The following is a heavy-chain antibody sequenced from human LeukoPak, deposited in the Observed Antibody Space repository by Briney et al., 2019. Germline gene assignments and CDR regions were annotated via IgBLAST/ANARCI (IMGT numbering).Heavy chain of an antibody. CDR1: GGTFSSYA. CDR2: ISAYNGNT. Sequence: ASVKVSCKASGGTFSSYAISWVRQAPGQGLEWMGWISAYNGNTNYAQKLQGRVTMTTDTSTSTAYMELRSLRSDDTAVYYCARDENDYVYAFQDYWGQGTLVTVSS. J-gene: IGHJ4*02. CDR3: ARDENDYVYAFQDY. D-gene: IGHD3-16*01. V-gene: IGHV1-18*01.